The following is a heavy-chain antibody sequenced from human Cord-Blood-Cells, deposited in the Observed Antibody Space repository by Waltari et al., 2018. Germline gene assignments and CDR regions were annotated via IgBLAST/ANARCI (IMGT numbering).Heavy chain of an antibody. CDR3: ARGPGSYYFDY. J-gene: IGHJ4*02. CDR2: INHSGST. D-gene: IGHD3-10*01. V-gene: IGHV4-34*01. Sequence: QVQLQQWGAGLLKPSETLSLTCAVYGGSFSGYYWSWTRQPPGKGLEWIGEINHSGSTNYNPSLKSRVTISVDTSKNQFSLKLSSVTAADTAVYYCARGPGSYYFDYWGQGTLVTVSS. CDR1: GGSFSGYY.